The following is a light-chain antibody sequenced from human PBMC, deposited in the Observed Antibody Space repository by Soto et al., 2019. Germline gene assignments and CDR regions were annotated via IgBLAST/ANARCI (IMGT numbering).Light chain of an antibody. J-gene: IGKJ2*01. V-gene: IGKV1-39*01. Sequence: DIQMTQSPSSLSASVGDRVTITCRASQSISSYLNWYQQKPGKAPKLLIYAASSLQSGVPSRFSGSGSGTDFTLTIGSLQPEDFANYYCQQSYSTPDTFCQGTKLEIK. CDR3: QQSYSTPDT. CDR1: QSISSY. CDR2: AAS.